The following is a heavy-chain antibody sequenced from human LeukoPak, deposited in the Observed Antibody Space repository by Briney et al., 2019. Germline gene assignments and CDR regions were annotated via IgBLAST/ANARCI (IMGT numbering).Heavy chain of an antibody. V-gene: IGHV3-53*01. CDR1: GFTVSGNY. CDR3: AKSTGTIAAAEH. J-gene: IGHJ1*01. D-gene: IGHD6-13*01. Sequence: GGSLRLSCAVSGFTVSGNYKSWVRQAPGKGLEWVSLIYSGGTTYYADSVKGRFTISRDNSKNTLYLQMNSLRAEDTAVYYCAKSTGTIAAAEHWGQGTLVTVSS. CDR2: IYSGGTT.